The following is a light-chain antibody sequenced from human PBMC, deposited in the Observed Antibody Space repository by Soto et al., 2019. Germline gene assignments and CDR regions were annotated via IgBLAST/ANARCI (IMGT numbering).Light chain of an antibody. V-gene: IGLV2-14*03. J-gene: IGLJ1*01. CDR1: SSDVGAYDY. Sequence: QSVLAQPASVSGSPGQSITISCTGTSSDVGAYDYASWYQQHPGKAPKLMIYDVYARPSGVSHRFSGSKSGNTASLTISGLQSDDEADYYCSSYTDRKNLVFGTGTKVTVL. CDR2: DVY. CDR3: SSYTDRKNLV.